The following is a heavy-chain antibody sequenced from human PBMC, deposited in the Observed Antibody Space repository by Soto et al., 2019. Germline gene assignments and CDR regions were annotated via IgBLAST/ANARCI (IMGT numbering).Heavy chain of an antibody. D-gene: IGHD6-19*01. CDR3: ASRGEGIAVAGVDY. V-gene: IGHV1-69*06. J-gene: IGHJ4*02. CDR1: GGTFSSYA. CDR2: IIPIFGTA. Sequence: QVQLVQSGAEVKKPGSSVKVSCKASGGTFSSYAISWVRQAPGQGLEWMGGIIPIFGTANYAQKFQGRVTSTADKSTSTAYMELSSLRSEDTAVYYCASRGEGIAVAGVDYWGQGTLVTVSS.